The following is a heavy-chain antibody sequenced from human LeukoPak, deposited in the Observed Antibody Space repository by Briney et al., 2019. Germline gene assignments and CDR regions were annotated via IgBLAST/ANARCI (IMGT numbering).Heavy chain of an antibody. V-gene: IGHV1-18*01. CDR3: ARARGYYYDSRGAFDI. J-gene: IGHJ3*02. D-gene: IGHD3-22*01. CDR2: ISAYNGNT. CDR1: GYTFTSYG. Sequence: GASVKVSCKASGYTFTSYGISWVRQAPGQGLEWMGWISAYNGNTNYAQKLQGRVTMTTDTSTSTAYVELRSLRSGDTAVYYCARARGYYYDSRGAFDIWGQGTMVTVSS.